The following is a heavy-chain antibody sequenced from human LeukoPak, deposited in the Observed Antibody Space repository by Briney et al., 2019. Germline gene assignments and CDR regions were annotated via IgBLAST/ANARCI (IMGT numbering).Heavy chain of an antibody. V-gene: IGHV3-30-3*01. CDR3: ASEYSVWFGGHYFDY. CDR2: IPYDGSNK. CDR1: GFTFSSYA. Sequence: PGRSLRLSCAASGFTFSSYAMHWVRQAPGKGLEWVAVIPYDGSNKYYADSVKGRFTISRDNSKNTLYLQMNSLRAEDTAVYYCASEYSVWFGGHYFDYWGQGTLVTVSS. J-gene: IGHJ4*02. D-gene: IGHD3-10*01.